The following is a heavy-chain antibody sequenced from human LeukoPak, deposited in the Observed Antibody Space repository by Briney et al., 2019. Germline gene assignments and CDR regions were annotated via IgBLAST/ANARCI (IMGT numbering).Heavy chain of an antibody. CDR1: GFSFTDFD. V-gene: IGHV3-23*01. CDR2: TTHSGITT. CDR3: AKPATGSIFDY. D-gene: IGHD3-9*01. J-gene: IGHJ4*02. Sequence: GGSLRLSCTASGFSFTDFDMNWVRQAPGKGLEWVSHTTHSGITTHYADSVKGRFTISRDNSKSTLYLQMNSLRAEDTAVYYCAKPATGSIFDYWGRGTLVTVSS.